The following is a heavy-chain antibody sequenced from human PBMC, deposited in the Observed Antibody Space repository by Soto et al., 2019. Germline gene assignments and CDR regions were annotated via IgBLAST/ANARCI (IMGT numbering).Heavy chain of an antibody. CDR1: GGTFNTLS. Sequence: QVLLVQSGAEGKRPGSSAKVSCKPSGGTFNTLSINWGRQAPGQGLEWVGAIIPLFDSTNYAQKFQDRVTITADKSMDTAYLELNNLRSDDTAVYYCTTRDQGRFDHWGQGTPLTVSS. V-gene: IGHV1-69*06. CDR3: TTRDQGRFDH. J-gene: IGHJ4*02. CDR2: IIPLFDST.